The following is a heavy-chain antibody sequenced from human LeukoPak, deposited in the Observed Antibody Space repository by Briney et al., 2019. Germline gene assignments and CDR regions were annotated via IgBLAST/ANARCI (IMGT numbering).Heavy chain of an antibody. J-gene: IGHJ4*02. CDR1: GGSISNNNW. V-gene: IGHV4-4*02. CDR3: ARSWGSSWFDY. CDR2: IYHGGNT. Sequence: SETLSLTCAVSGGSISNNNWWNWVRQPPGKGLEWIGEIYHGGNTNYNPSLKSRVTISVDTSKKQFSLNLTSVTAADTAVYYCARSWGSSWFDYWGQGTLVTVSS. D-gene: IGHD6-13*01.